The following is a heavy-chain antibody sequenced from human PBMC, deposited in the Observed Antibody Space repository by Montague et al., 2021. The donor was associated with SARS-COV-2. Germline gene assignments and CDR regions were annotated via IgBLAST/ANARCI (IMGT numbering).Heavy chain of an antibody. CDR1: GDSVATIRGR. Sequence: CAISGDSVATIRGRSKWDTLAPPSHFNRLGRPYYGYKWYSDYSVSVKSRISINPDTSKNQFSLQLNSVTPEDTAVYYCARAERGSCGDGNCYQYFFNYWGQGTLVNVSS. D-gene: IGHD2-15*01. V-gene: IGHV6-1*01. CDR3: ARAERGSCGDGNCYQYFFNY. J-gene: IGHJ4*02. CDR2: PYYGYKWYS.